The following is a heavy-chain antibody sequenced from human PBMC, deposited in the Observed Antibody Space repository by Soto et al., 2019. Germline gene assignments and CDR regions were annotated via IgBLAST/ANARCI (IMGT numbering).Heavy chain of an antibody. CDR3: ARRNPRIAARPFDY. CDR1: GFTFSSYE. CDR2: ISSSGSTI. Sequence: GGSLRLSCAASGFTFSSYEMNWVRQAPGKGLEWVSYISSSGSTIYYADSVKGRFTISRDNAKNSLYLQMNSLRAEDTAVYYCARRNPRIAARPFDYWGQGTLVTVSS. D-gene: IGHD6-6*01. V-gene: IGHV3-48*03. J-gene: IGHJ4*02.